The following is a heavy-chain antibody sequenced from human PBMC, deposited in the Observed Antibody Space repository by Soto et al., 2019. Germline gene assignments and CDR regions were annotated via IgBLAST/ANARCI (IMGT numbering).Heavy chain of an antibody. CDR1: GVTFSSYA. CDR2: ISKDGRNK. D-gene: IGHD2-15*01. J-gene: IGHJ4*02. CDR3: AIFDGGNFDY. V-gene: IGHV3-30*04. Sequence: QVQLVESGGGVVQPGRSLRLSCEASGVTFSSYAMHWVRQAPGKGLKWLAVISKDGRNKYADSVKGRFTISRDNSKNTLYLQMNSLRAEDTAVYYCAIFDGGNFDYWGQGTLVTVSS.